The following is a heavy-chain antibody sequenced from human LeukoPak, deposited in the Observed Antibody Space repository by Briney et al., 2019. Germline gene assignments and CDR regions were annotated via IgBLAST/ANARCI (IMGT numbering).Heavy chain of an antibody. D-gene: IGHD3-10*01. CDR2: ISFDGSNK. Sequence: PGGSLRLSCAASGFTFNNYGMHWVRQAPGKGLEWVAVISFDGSNKYYADSVKGRFTISRDNSKNTLYLQMNSLRFEDTAVYYCAKEWASTRGHLPGGYWGQGTLLTVSS. CDR1: GFTFNNYG. J-gene: IGHJ4*02. V-gene: IGHV3-30*18. CDR3: AKEWASTRGHLPGGY.